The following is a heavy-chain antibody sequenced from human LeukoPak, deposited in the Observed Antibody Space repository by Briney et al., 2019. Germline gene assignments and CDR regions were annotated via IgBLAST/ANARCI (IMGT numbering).Heavy chain of an antibody. CDR2: IYTSGST. J-gene: IGHJ5*02. CDR1: GGSISSYY. D-gene: IGHD3-3*01. Sequence: SETLSLTCTVSGGSISSYYWSWIRQPAGKGLEWIGRIYTSGSTNYNPSLKSRVTMSVDTPKNQFSLKLSSVTAADTAVYYCARSQYDFWSGDFDSNWFDPWGQGTLVTVSS. CDR3: ARSQYDFWSGDFDSNWFDP. V-gene: IGHV4-4*07.